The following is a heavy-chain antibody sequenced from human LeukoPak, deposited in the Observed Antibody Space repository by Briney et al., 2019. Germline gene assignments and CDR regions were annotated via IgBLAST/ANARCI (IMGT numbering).Heavy chain of an antibody. CDR1: GGSISSYY. Sequence: SETLSLTCTVSGGSISSYYWSWIRQPPGKGLEWIGYIYYSGSTNYNPSLKSRVTISVDTSKNQFSLKLSSVTVADTAVYYCARDFYYDILTGYHAFDIWGQGTMVTVSS. V-gene: IGHV4-59*01. CDR3: ARDFYYDILTGYHAFDI. J-gene: IGHJ3*02. D-gene: IGHD3-9*01. CDR2: IYYSGST.